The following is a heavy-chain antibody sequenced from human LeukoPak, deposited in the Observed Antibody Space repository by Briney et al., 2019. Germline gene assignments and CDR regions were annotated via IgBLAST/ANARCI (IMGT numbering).Heavy chain of an antibody. CDR1: GYTFTSYY. J-gene: IGHJ4*02. Sequence: ASVKVSCKASGYTFTSYYMHWVRQAPGQGLEWMGWINPNSGGTNYAQKFQGRVTMTRDTSISTAYMELSRLRSDDTAVYYCARSEVLLWFGEIDYWGQGTLVTVSS. CDR3: ARSEVLLWFGEIDY. D-gene: IGHD3-10*01. V-gene: IGHV1-2*02. CDR2: INPNSGGT.